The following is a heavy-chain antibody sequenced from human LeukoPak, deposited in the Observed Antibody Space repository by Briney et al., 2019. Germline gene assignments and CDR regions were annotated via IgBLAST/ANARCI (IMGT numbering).Heavy chain of an antibody. Sequence: GESLKISCQGSGNSFTNYWIAWVRQMPGKGLEWMGIIYPGDSDTRYSPSLQGQVTISADKSIDTAYLQWSSLKASDTAMYYCARHRGSADAYYSPLDSWGQGTLVTVSS. CDR1: GNSFTNYW. J-gene: IGHJ4*02. CDR3: ARHRGSADAYYSPLDS. D-gene: IGHD3-10*01. CDR2: IYPGDSDT. V-gene: IGHV5-51*01.